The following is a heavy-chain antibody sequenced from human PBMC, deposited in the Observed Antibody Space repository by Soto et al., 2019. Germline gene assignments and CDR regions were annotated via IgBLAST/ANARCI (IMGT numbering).Heavy chain of an antibody. Sequence: ASETLSLTCTVSGDSISSYYWSWFRQPPGKGLEWIGYIYYSGSTNYNPSLKSRVTISVDTSNNQFSLKLSSVTAADTAVYYCARRDSSGYYVHWGQGTLVTVSS. V-gene: IGHV4-59*01. J-gene: IGHJ4*02. CDR1: GDSISSYY. CDR3: ARRDSSGYYVH. D-gene: IGHD3-22*01. CDR2: IYYSGST.